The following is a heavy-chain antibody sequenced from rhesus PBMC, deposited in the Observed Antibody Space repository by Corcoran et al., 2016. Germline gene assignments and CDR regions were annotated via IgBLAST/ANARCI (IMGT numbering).Heavy chain of an antibody. CDR3: AQDLVQWVQSGSGLDS. J-gene: IGHJ6*01. Sequence: EVQLVESGGGLASPGESLRLSCAASGFIISFFAIHWVRPAPGKGQEWVSVIGSGGDTFYADSLRGRFTISRDNSKNTVSLQMNSLRIEDTAVYYCAQDLVQWVQSGSGLDSWGQGVVVTVSS. CDR2: IGSGGDT. D-gene: IGHD5-24*01. V-gene: IGHV3-103*01. CDR1: GFIISFFA.